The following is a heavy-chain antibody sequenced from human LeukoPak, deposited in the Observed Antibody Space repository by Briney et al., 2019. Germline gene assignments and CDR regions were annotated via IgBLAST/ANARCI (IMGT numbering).Heavy chain of an antibody. CDR3: ARDCSGGSCRFDY. J-gene: IGHJ4*02. CDR1: GFTFGSYG. Sequence: GGSLRLSCAASGFTFGSYGMHWVRQAPGKGLEWVSSISSSSSYIYYADSVKGRFTISRDNAKNSLYLQMDSLRAEDTAVYYCARDCSGGSCRFDYWGQGTLVTVSS. CDR2: ISSSSSYI. V-gene: IGHV3-21*01. D-gene: IGHD2-15*01.